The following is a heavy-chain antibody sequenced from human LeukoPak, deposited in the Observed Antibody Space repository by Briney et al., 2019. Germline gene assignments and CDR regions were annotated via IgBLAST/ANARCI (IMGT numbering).Heavy chain of an antibody. CDR1: GGTFISFS. D-gene: IGHD3-3*01. CDR2: IIPMLDAA. J-gene: IGHJ5*02. Sequence: ASVKVPCKASGGTFISFSVSWIRQAPGQGLEWMGGIIPMLDAAEYAQKFQDRVTITADESTRTAYLELSSLRSDDTAVYYCARGGSLLEWSLGSWGQGTLVTVSS. CDR3: ARGGSLLEWSLGS. V-gene: IGHV1-69*13.